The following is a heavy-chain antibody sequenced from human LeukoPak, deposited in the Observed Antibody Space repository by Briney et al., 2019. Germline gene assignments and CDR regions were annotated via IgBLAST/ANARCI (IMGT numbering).Heavy chain of an antibody. CDR1: GYTFTSYD. CDR3: ARTSLAPSHSRDSY. J-gene: IGHJ4*02. D-gene: IGHD5-18*01. Sequence: ASVKVSCKASGYTFTSYDINWVRQATGQGLEWMGWMNPNSGNTGYAQKFQGRGTMTRNTSISTAYMGKSSLRSEDTGLDYFARTSLAPSHSRDSYWGQGTLVTVSS. CDR2: MNPNSGNT. V-gene: IGHV1-8*01.